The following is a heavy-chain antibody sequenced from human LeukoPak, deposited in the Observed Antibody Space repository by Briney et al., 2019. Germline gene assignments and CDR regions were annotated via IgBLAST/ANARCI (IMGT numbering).Heavy chain of an antibody. CDR1: CRYISSSGFF. CDR2: IYYSGNT. Sequence: SETLSLTRTVSCRYISSSGFFWGWIRQPPGKALEWIGSIYYSGNTYYNPSLNSRVTISVDTSKNPFSLKVNSVTAADTAVYYCARHGNIVVVVAATAFDDWGEGTLVTVSS. CDR3: ARHGNIVVVVAATAFDD. D-gene: IGHD2-15*01. V-gene: IGHV4-39*01. J-gene: IGHJ4*02.